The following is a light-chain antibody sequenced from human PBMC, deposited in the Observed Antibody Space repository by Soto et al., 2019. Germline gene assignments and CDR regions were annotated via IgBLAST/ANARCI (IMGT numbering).Light chain of an antibody. J-gene: IGKJ2*01. Sequence: EIVMTQSPATLSLSPGPRAALSCRASQSINSELAWYQQKPGQPPRHLIYGASTRATGVPARFTGSESGSAFTLTIGGLQSEDFAVYYCQQGHNWPLTFGQGTRREI. CDR2: GAS. V-gene: IGKV3-15*01. CDR3: QQGHNWPLT. CDR1: QSINSE.